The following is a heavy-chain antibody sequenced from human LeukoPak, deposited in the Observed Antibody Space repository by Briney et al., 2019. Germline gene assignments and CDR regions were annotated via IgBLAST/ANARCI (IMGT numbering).Heavy chain of an antibody. CDR3: ARHINREGPTGWNDAGDY. Sequence: SETLSLTCAVYGGSFSGYYWSWIRQPPGKGLEWIGEINHSGSTNYNPSLKSLVTISVDTPKNQFSLKLSSVTAADTAVYYCARHINREGPTGWNDAGDYWGQGTLVTVSS. D-gene: IGHD1-1*01. CDR2: INHSGST. J-gene: IGHJ4*02. V-gene: IGHV4-34*01. CDR1: GGSFSGYY.